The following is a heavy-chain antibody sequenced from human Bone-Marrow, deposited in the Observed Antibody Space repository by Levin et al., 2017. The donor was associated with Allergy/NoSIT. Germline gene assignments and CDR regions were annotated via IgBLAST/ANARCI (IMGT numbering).Heavy chain of an antibody. CDR3: VKERRVRRTVGYDAFDI. J-gene: IGHJ3*02. CDR1: GFNFRAYG. Sequence: QPGGSLRLSCADSGFNFRAYGMSWVRQPPGKGLEWVSVISESGGMTFYADSVKGRFTVSRDTSDNTVYVQMTGLRAEDTAMYYCVKERRVRRTVGYDAFDIWGQGTMVTVSS. V-gene: IGHV3-23*01. CDR2: ISESGGMT. D-gene: IGHD3-10*01.